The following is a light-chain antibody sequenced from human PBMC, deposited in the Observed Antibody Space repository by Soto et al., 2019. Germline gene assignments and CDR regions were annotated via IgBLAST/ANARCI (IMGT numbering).Light chain of an antibody. CDR1: QTISTH. J-gene: IGKJ5*01. CDR2: GAS. CDR3: QQRSNWPTT. V-gene: IGKV3-11*01. Sequence: DIVLTQSPATLSLSPGERATLSCRASQTISTHLAWYQQKPGQAPRLLIYGASYRATGIPARISGSGSGTDFTLTISGIEPEDFAVYYCQQRSNWPTTFGQGTRLEIK.